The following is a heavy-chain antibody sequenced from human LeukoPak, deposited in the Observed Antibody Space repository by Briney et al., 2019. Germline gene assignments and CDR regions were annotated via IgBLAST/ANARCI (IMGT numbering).Heavy chain of an antibody. V-gene: IGHV3-23*01. CDR1: AFTFSNYG. J-gene: IGHJ6*02. Sequence: GGSLRLSCAASAFTFSNYGMSWVRQTPGKGLEWVSSISGDGASTFYADSVKGRFTISRDNSKSTLYLQMKSLRAEDTAVYYCAKATASGSYSYYYYYYGMDVWGQGTTVTVSS. CDR3: AKATASGSYSYYYYYYGMDV. CDR2: ISGDGAST. D-gene: IGHD1-26*01.